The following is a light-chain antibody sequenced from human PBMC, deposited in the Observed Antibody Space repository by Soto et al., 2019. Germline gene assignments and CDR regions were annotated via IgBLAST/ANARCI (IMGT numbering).Light chain of an antibody. V-gene: IGKV3-20*01. CDR3: QQYGSSPLYT. Sequence: EIALTQSPGPLSLSPGERATLSCRASQSVSSSYLAWYQQKPGQAPRLLIYGASSRATSIPDRFSGSGSGTDFTLTISRLEPEDFEVYYCQQYGSSPLYTFGQGTKLEIK. CDR1: QSVSSSY. CDR2: GAS. J-gene: IGKJ2*01.